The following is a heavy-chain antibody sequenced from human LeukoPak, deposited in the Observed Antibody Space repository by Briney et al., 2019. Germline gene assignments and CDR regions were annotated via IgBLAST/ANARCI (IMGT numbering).Heavy chain of an antibody. CDR1: GFTFSNYA. Sequence: GGSLRLSCATSGFTFSNYAMHWVRQAPGKGLEWVAVISYDGSNKYYGDSMTGRFTISRGNAKNSLFLQMNSLRAEDTAVYYCARDPFSSGSYWGQGTLVTVSS. D-gene: IGHD3-10*01. V-gene: IGHV3-30*03. CDR2: ISYDGSNK. CDR3: ARDPFSSGSY. J-gene: IGHJ4*02.